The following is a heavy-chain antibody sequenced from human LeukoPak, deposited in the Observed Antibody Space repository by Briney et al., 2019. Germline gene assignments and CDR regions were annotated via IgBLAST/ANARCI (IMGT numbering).Heavy chain of an antibody. CDR1: GFTFSSYG. V-gene: IGHV3-48*04. J-gene: IGHJ6*02. Sequence: GGSLRLSCAASGFTFSSYGMHWVRQAPGKGLEWVSYISSSSSTIYYADSVKGRFTISRDNAKNSLYLQMNSLRAEDTAVYYCAGQLHYGMDVWGQGTTVTVSS. CDR2: ISSSSSTI. CDR3: AGQLHYGMDV. D-gene: IGHD6-6*01.